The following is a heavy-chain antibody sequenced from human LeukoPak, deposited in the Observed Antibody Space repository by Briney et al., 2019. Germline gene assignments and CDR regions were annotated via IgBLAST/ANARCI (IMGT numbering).Heavy chain of an antibody. V-gene: IGHV3-74*01. CDR2: INSDGSST. J-gene: IGHJ6*02. CDR3: ARGGYSYGYYYYYGMDV. CDR1: GFTFSSYW. D-gene: IGHD5-18*01. Sequence: GGALRLSCAASGFTFSSYWMHWVRHAPGKGLVWVSRINSDGSSTSYADSVKGRFTISRDNAKNTLYLQMNSLRAEDTAVYYCARGGYSYGYYYYYGMDVWGQGTAVTVSS.